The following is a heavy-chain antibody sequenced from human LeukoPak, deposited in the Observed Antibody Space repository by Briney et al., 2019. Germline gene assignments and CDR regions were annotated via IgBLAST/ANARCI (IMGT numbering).Heavy chain of an antibody. CDR2: IYSGGST. V-gene: IGHV3-53*04. CDR3: ASSRASMEGYYYYGMDV. D-gene: IGHD2-2*01. J-gene: IGHJ6*02. CDR1: GFTVSSNY. Sequence: GGSLRLSCAASGFTVSSNYMSWVRQAPGKGLEWVSVIYSGGSTYYADSVKGRFTISRHNSKNTLYLQMNSLRAEDTAVYYCASSRASMEGYYYYGMDVWGQGTTVTVSS.